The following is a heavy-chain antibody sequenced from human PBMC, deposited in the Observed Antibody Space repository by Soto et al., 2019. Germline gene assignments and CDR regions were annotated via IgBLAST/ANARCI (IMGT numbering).Heavy chain of an antibody. CDR2: SIPIFGTA. Sequence: QVQLVQSGAEVKKPGSSVKVSCKASGGTFSSYAISWVRQAPGQGLEWMGGSIPIFGTADYAQKFQGRVTITADESTSTAYMELSSLRSEDTAVYYCARHVPAAGYYYGMDVWGQGTTVTVSS. V-gene: IGHV1-69*12. CDR3: ARHVPAAGYYYGMDV. D-gene: IGHD2-2*01. CDR1: GGTFSSYA. J-gene: IGHJ6*02.